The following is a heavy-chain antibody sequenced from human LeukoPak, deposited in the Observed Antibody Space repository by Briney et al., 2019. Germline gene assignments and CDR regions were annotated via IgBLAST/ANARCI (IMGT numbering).Heavy chain of an antibody. Sequence: PGGSLRLSCAASGFTFSTYAMSWVRQAPGKGLEWVSGMSGSGVNSYYADSVKGRFTISGDYSKNTLYLQMNSLRAEDTAVYYCAKEHMAAAVYYFDYWGQGTLVTVSS. D-gene: IGHD2-15*01. V-gene: IGHV3-23*01. J-gene: IGHJ4*02. CDR3: AKEHMAAAVYYFDY. CDR1: GFTFSTYA. CDR2: MSGSGVNS.